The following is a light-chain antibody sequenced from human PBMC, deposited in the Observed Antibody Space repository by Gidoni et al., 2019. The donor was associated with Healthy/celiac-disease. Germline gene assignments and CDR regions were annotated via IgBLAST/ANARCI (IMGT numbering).Light chain of an antibody. J-gene: IGKJ1*01. CDR2: GAS. CDR1: QSVSSN. V-gene: IGKV3-15*01. Sequence: DIVLTQSPATLSVSPGERATLSCRASQSVSSNLAWYQQKPGQAPRLLIYGASTMATGIPARFSGSGSGTEFTLTISSLQSEDFAVYYCQQYNNWPRGTFXQXTKVEIK. CDR3: QQYNNWPRGT.